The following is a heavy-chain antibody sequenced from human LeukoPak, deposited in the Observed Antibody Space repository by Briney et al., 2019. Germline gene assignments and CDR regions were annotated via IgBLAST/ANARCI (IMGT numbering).Heavy chain of an antibody. D-gene: IGHD3-3*01. CDR2: ITGTGGRT. CDR3: ANNYDFWSGYAWGYFDY. CDR1: GFTFSTYA. J-gene: IGHJ4*02. Sequence: GGSLRLSCAASGFTFSTYAMTWVRQAPGKGLEWVSTITGTGGRTYYADSVKGRFTISRDNSKNTLYLQLNSLRAEDTALYYCANNYDFWSGYAWGYFDYWGQGTLVTVSS. V-gene: IGHV3-23*01.